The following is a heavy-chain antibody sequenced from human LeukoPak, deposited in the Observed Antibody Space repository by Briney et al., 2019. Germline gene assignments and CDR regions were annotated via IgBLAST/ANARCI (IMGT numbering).Heavy chain of an antibody. CDR1: GFIFSDYS. Sequence: GGSLRLSCAASGFIFSDYSVHWVRQAPGKGLEWVAVISYDGSHKYYADSVKGRFTISRDNAKNTLFLQMSSLRAEDTAVYFCAREILAPGKTHDYWGQGTLVTVSS. J-gene: IGHJ4*02. V-gene: IGHV3-30*04. CDR2: ISYDGSHK. CDR3: AREILAPGKTHDY.